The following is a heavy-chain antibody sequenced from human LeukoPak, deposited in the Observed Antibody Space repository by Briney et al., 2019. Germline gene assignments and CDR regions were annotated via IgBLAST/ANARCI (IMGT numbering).Heavy chain of an antibody. CDR2: LYPGDSDT. CDR1: GYSFTSYW. V-gene: IGHV5-51*01. J-gene: IGHJ3*02. Sequence: GVSLKISCKGSGYSFTSYWIGWVRQVPGKGLEWIGILYPGDSDTRYSPSFQGQVTISADKSNSTAYLQWSSLKASDTAMYYCARHYYYDSSGSNAFDIWGQGTMVTVSS. D-gene: IGHD3-22*01. CDR3: ARHYYYDSSGSNAFDI.